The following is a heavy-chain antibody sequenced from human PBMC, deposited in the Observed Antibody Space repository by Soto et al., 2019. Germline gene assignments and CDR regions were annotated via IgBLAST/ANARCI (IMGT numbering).Heavy chain of an antibody. J-gene: IGHJ4*02. CDR3: AREVVTTQWLFDN. Sequence: PGGSLRLSCSTSGFTFSSHSMHWFRQAPGRGLEWVAVISSDGGLQFYADSVRGRFTISRDNSKNTLYLQMNSLRDEDTALYYCAREVVTTQWLFDNWGQGILVTVSS. CDR1: GFTFSSHS. D-gene: IGHD1-1*01. CDR2: ISSDGGLQ. V-gene: IGHV3-30-3*01.